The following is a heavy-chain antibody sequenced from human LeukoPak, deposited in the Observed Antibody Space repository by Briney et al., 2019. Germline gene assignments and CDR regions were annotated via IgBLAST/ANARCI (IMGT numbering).Heavy chain of an antibody. Sequence: GASVKVSCKASGYTFTTYAMNWVRQAPGQGLEWMGWINTNTGNPTYAQGFTGRFVFSLDTSVSTAYLQIISLKAEDTAVYYCAKEGQYSSSWYLGYWGQGTLVTVSS. CDR1: GYTFTTYA. J-gene: IGHJ4*02. CDR2: INTNTGNP. CDR3: AKEGQYSSSWYLGY. D-gene: IGHD6-13*01. V-gene: IGHV7-4-1*02.